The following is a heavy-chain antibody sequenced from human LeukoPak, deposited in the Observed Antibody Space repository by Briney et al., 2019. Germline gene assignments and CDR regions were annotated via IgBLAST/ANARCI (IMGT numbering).Heavy chain of an antibody. D-gene: IGHD3-22*01. Sequence: TSETLSLTCAVYGGSFSGYYWSWIRQPPGKGLEWIGEINHSGSTNYNPSLKSRVTISVDRSKNQFSLKLSSVTAADTAVYYCASYGYYYDAFDIWGQGTMVTVSS. J-gene: IGHJ3*02. CDR1: GGSFSGYY. CDR3: ASYGYYYDAFDI. CDR2: INHSGST. V-gene: IGHV4-34*01.